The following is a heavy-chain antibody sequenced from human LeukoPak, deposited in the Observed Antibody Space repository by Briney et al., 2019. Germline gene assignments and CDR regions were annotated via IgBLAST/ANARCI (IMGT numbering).Heavy chain of an antibody. D-gene: IGHD2-2*01. V-gene: IGHV3-23*01. J-gene: IGHJ4*02. Sequence: GESLKISCAASGFTFSSYAMSWVRQAPGKGLEWVSAISGSGGSTYYADSVKGRFTISRDNSKNTLYLQMNSLRAEDTAVYYCAKSPGYSSTRGFDYWGQGTLVTVSS. CDR2: ISGSGGST. CDR3: AKSPGYSSTRGFDY. CDR1: GFTFSSYA.